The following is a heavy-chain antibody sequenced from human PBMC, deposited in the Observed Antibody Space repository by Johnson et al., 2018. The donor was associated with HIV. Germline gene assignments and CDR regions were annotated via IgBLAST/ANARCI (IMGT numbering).Heavy chain of an antibody. CDR1: GFTFSSYA. V-gene: IGHV3-30*04. CDR2: ISYDGSNK. Sequence: QVLLVESGGGVVQPGRSLRLSCAASGFTFSSYAMHWVRQAPGKGLEWVAVISYDGSNKYYADSVKGRFTISRDNSKNTLYLQMNILRAEETAVYYCARDRGYYDSSGGDAFDIWGQGTMVTVSS. D-gene: IGHD3-22*01. CDR3: ARDRGYYDSSGGDAFDI. J-gene: IGHJ3*02.